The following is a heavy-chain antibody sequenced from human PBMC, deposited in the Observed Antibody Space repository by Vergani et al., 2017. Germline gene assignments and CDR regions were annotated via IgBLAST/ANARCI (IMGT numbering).Heavy chain of an antibody. D-gene: IGHD2-2*01. CDR1: GYTFTSYG. Sequence: QVPLVQSGAAVKKPGASVKVSCKTSGYTFTSYGISWVRRAPGQGLEWMGWISPYNGNTNYAQKLQGRVTMTTDTSTSTAYMELRSLRSDDTAVYYCARDRSDCSSTSCYTPAISWGQGTLVTVSS. CDR3: ARDRSDCSSTSCYTPAIS. V-gene: IGHV1-18*01. CDR2: ISPYNGNT. J-gene: IGHJ5*02.